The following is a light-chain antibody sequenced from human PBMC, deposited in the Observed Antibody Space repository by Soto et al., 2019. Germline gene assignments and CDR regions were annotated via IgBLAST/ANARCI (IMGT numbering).Light chain of an antibody. Sequence: DIQMTQSPSSLSASVGDRVTITCRASQSISSYLNWYQQKPGKAPKPLIYAASSLHSRVPSRFSGSGSGADFTLTISSLQPEDFATYYWQQTYSTPLTFGPGTKVDIK. J-gene: IGKJ3*01. CDR3: QQTYSTPLT. V-gene: IGKV1-39*01. CDR1: QSISSY. CDR2: AAS.